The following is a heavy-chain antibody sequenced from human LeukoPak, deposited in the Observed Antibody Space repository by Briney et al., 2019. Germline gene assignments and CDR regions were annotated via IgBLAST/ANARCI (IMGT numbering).Heavy chain of an antibody. D-gene: IGHD2-2*01. CDR2: INHSGST. CDR1: GGSFSGYY. V-gene: IGHV4-34*01. Sequence: TSETLSLTCAVYGGSFSGYYWSWIRQPPGKGLEWIGEINHSGSTNYNPSLKSRVTISVDTSKNQFSLKLSPVTAADTAVYYCASPNYCSSTSCSQRSLDAFDIWGQGTMVTVSS. CDR3: ASPNYCSSTSCSQRSLDAFDI. J-gene: IGHJ3*02.